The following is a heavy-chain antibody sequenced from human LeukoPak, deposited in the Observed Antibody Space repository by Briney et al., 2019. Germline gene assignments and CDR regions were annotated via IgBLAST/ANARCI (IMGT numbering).Heavy chain of an antibody. J-gene: IGHJ4*02. CDR3: ARGGLIFARSGDAFDY. CDR2: INPNSGGT. Sequence: GASVKVSCKASGYTFTGYYMHWVRQAPGQGLEWMGWINPNSGGTNYAQKFQGRVTMTRDTSISTAYMELSRLRSDDTAVYYCARGGLIFARSGDAFDYWGRGTLVTVSS. CDR1: GYTFTGYY. D-gene: IGHD3/OR15-3a*01. V-gene: IGHV1-2*02.